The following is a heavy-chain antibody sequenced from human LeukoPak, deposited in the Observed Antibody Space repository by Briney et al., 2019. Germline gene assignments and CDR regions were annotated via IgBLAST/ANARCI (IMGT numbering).Heavy chain of an antibody. CDR3: ARDSPLTNHWYFDL. J-gene: IGHJ2*01. Sequence: ASVKVSCKASGYTFTGYYMHWVRQAPGQGLEWMGWINPNSGGTNYAQKFQGRVTMTRDTSISTAYMELSRLRSDDTAVYYCARDSPLTNHWYFDLWGRGTLVTVSS. V-gene: IGHV1-2*02. CDR1: GYTFTGYY. D-gene: IGHD1-1*01. CDR2: INPNSGGT.